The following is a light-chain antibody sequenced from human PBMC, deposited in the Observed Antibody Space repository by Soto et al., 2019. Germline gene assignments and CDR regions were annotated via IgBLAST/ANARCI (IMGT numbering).Light chain of an antibody. Sequence: DIQLTQSPSFLSASVGDRVTITCRASQAIDTYLAWYQQKPGKAPKLLIYAASLLQSGVPSRFSGSGSGIEFTLTINSLQPEDFASYYCQQLNSFPFIFGQGTRLEIK. CDR2: AAS. V-gene: IGKV1-9*01. J-gene: IGKJ5*01. CDR3: QQLNSFPFI. CDR1: QAIDTY.